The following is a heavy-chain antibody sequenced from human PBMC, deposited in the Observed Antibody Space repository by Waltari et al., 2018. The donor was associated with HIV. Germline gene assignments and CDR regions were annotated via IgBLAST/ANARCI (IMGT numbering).Heavy chain of an antibody. V-gene: IGHV3-15*01. J-gene: IGHJ4*02. CDR1: GFTFSNAW. CDR2: IKSKTDGGTT. CDR3: TTDRYGYSSGWNPDY. D-gene: IGHD6-19*01. Sequence: EVQLVESGGGLVKPGGSLRLSCAASGFTFSNAWMSWVRQAPGKGLEWVGRIKSKTDGGTTDYAAPVKGRFTISRDDSKNTLYLQMNSLKTEDTAVYYCTTDRYGYSSGWNPDYWGQGTLVTVSS.